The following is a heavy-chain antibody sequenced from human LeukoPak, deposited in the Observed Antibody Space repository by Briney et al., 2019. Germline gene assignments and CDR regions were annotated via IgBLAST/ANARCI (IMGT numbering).Heavy chain of an antibody. V-gene: IGHV4-39*01. J-gene: IGHJ3*02. D-gene: IGHD1-26*01. CDR2: FYYTGST. CDR3: ARRSGTYHAFDI. CDR1: GGSISSSGYY. Sequence: PSETLSLTCTVSGGSISSSGYYWGWIRQPPGKGLEWIGSFYYTGSTFYSPSLKSRVTISVDTPENQFSLKLSSVTAADTAVYYCARRSGTYHAFDIWGQGTMVTVSS.